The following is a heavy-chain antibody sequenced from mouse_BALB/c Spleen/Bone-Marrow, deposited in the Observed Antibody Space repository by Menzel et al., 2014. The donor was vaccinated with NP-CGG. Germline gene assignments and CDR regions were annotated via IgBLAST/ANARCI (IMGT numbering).Heavy chain of an antibody. J-gene: IGHJ3*01. D-gene: IGHD2-1*01. CDR3: ARGGNYAWFAY. CDR2: ISSGSSTI. Sequence: DVKLVESGGGLVQPGGSRKLSCAASGFTFSSFGMHWVRQAPEKGLEWVAYISSGSSTIYYADTVKGRFTISRDNPKNTLSLQMTSLRSEDTAMYYCARGGNYAWFAYWGQGTLVTVSA. V-gene: IGHV5-17*02. CDR1: GFTFSSFG.